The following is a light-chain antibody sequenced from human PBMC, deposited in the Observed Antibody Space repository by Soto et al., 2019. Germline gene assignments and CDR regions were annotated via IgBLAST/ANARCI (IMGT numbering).Light chain of an antibody. CDR2: DDY. CDR3: GTWDTSLCTVV. Sequence: QSVLTQPPSVSAAPGQKVTISCSGSSSNIGNNYVSWYQQLPGTAPKFLIYDDYKRPSGIPDRFSGSKSGTSATLVITGRQTGDEADYYCGTWDTSLCTVVFGGGTQLTVL. V-gene: IGLV1-51*01. CDR1: SSNIGNNY. J-gene: IGLJ2*01.